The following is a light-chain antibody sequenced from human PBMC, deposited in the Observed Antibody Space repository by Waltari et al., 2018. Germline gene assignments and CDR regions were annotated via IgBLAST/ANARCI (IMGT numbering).Light chain of an antibody. CDR2: VNSDGSH. Sequence: QLVLTQSPSASASLGAPVKLTCTLSSGHSYYAIAWPQLQPEKGPRYLMKVNSDGSHDKGGGIPDRFSGSSSGAERYLTISSLQSEDEADYYCQTWATGIRVFGGGTKLTVV. J-gene: IGLJ3*02. CDR3: QTWATGIRV. CDR1: SGHSYYA. V-gene: IGLV4-69*01.